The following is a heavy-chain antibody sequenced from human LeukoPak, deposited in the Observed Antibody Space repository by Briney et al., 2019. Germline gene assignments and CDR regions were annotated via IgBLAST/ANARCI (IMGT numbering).Heavy chain of an antibody. J-gene: IGHJ6*02. CDR1: GGSISSYY. Sequence: SETLSLTCTVSGGSISSYYWSWVRQPAGKGLEWIGRIYTSGSTNYNPSLKSRVTMSLDTSKNQFSLKLSSVTAADTAVYYCARAGYSGYDTNPYYYYTMDVWGQGTTVTVS. D-gene: IGHD5-12*01. CDR3: ARAGYSGYDTNPYYYYTMDV. V-gene: IGHV4-4*07. CDR2: IYTSGST.